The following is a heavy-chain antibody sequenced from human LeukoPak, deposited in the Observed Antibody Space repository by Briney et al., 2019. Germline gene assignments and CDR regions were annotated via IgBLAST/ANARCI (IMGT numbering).Heavy chain of an antibody. V-gene: IGHV5-51*01. J-gene: IGHJ6*02. D-gene: IGHD6-13*01. CDR3: ARHFQQDDYYYGMDV. CDR1: GYSFPSYW. CDR2: IYPGDADT. Sequence: GESLKIACKGSGYSFPSYWIGWVRQMRGKGLEWMGIIYPGDADTRYSPSFQGQVPISANKSISTAYLQWSSLKASDTAMYYCARHFQQDDYYYGMDVWGQGTTVTVSS.